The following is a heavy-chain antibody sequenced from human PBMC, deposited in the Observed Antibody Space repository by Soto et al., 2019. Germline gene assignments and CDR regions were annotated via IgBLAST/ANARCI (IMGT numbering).Heavy chain of an antibody. J-gene: IGHJ6*02. CDR2: VNSDGSGT. V-gene: IGHV3-74*01. Sequence: RRLSCAASGFSFSTYWMHWVRLVPGKGLMWVARVNSDGSGTIYADSVKGRFTISRDNAKNTLYLQMNSLTAEDTGVYFCARRLVSPLYYYYYGMDVWGQGTTVTVSS. CDR1: GFSFSTYW. CDR3: ARRLVSPLYYYYYGMDV. D-gene: IGHD1-26*01.